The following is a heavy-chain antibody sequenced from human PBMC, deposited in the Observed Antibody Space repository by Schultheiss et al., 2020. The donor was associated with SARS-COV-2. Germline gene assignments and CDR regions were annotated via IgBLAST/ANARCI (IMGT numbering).Heavy chain of an antibody. D-gene: IGHD2-2*02. J-gene: IGHJ6*04. V-gene: IGHV3-33*08. CDR3: ARGGGPYCSSTSCYTGV. Sequence: GGSLRLSCAASGFTFSSYAMSWVRQAPGKGLEWVAVIWYDGSNKYYADSVKGRFTISRDNAKNSLYLQMNSLRAEDTAVYYCARGGGPYCSSTSCYTGVWGKGTTVTVSS. CDR2: IWYDGSNK. CDR1: GFTFSSYA.